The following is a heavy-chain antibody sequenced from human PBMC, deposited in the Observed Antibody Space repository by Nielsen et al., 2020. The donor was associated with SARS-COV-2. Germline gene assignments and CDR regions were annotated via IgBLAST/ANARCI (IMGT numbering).Heavy chain of an antibody. CDR3: AKAFRSSDWVRAATDF. V-gene: IGHV3-23*01. CDR1: GFMFSTYA. J-gene: IGHJ4*02. Sequence: GGSLRLSCAASGFMFSTYAMSWVRQAPGKGLEWVSGIIGSGGRTHYADSVEGRFTISRDNSKNTLYLQMNSLRAEDTAVYYCAKAFRSSDWVRAATDFWGQGTLVTVPS. CDR2: IIGSGGRT. D-gene: IGHD6-25*01.